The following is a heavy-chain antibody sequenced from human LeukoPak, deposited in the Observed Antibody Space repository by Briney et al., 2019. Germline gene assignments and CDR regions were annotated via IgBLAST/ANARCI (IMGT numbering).Heavy chain of an antibody. D-gene: IGHD1-26*01. CDR1: GGTFSSYA. J-gene: IGHJ4*02. CDR2: IIPIFGTA. Sequence: SVKVSCKASGGTFSSYAISWVRQAPGQGLEWMGGIIPIFGTANYAQKFQGRVTITTDESTSTAYMELSSLRSEDTAVYYCARDREYSGSYHGEYYFDYWGQGTLVTVSS. CDR3: ARDREYSGSYHGEYYFDY. V-gene: IGHV1-69*05.